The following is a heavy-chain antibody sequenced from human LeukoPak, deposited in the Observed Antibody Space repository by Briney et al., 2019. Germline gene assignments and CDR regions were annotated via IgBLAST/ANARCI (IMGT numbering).Heavy chain of an antibody. J-gene: IGHJ4*02. Sequence: GGSLRLSCAASGFTFSNYNMNWVRQAPGRGLEWISYITSSISTKYYADSVKGRFTISRDNAKNSLYLQMNSLRAEDTAVYYCARSFDFWGQGNLVTVSS. V-gene: IGHV3-48*01. CDR3: ARSFDF. CDR2: ITSSISTK. CDR1: GFTFSNYN.